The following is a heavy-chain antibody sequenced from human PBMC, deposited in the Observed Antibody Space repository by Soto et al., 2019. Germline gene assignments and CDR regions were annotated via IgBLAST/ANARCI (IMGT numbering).Heavy chain of an antibody. CDR1: GGTFSSYA. CDR2: IIPIFGTA. CDR3: ATERGHVDYGDYGWDY. D-gene: IGHD4-17*01. J-gene: IGHJ4*02. Sequence: QVQLVQSGAEVKKPGSSVKVSCKASGGTFSSYAISWVRQAPGQGLEWMGGIIPIFGTANYAQKFQGRVTITADESTSTAYMERSSLRSEDTAVYYCATERGHVDYGDYGWDYWGQGTLVTVSS. V-gene: IGHV1-69*12.